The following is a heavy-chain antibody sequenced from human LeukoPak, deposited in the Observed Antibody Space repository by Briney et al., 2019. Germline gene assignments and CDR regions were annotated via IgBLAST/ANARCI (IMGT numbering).Heavy chain of an antibody. CDR1: GGSISSSSYY. J-gene: IGHJ6*03. CDR3: ARDERSVAGTSYYYYYMDV. Sequence: PSETLSLTCTVSGGSISSSSYYWGWIRQPPGKGLEWVAIIYYSGSTYYNTYLKSRVTISVDTSKNQSSLKLSSVTAADTAVYYCARDERSVAGTSYYYYYMDVWGKGTTVTVSS. D-gene: IGHD6-19*01. V-gene: IGHV4-39*07. CDR2: IYYSGST.